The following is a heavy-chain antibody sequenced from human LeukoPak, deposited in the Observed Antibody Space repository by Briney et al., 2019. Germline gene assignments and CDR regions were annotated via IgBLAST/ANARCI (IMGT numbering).Heavy chain of an antibody. J-gene: IGHJ3*02. CDR3: ASSSGSYPLDAFDI. V-gene: IGHV4-38-2*02. CDR1: GYSISSGYY. CDR2: IYHSGST. Sequence: SETLSLTCTVSGYSISSGYYWGWIRQPPGKGLEWIGSIYHSGSTNYNPSLNSRVTISVDTSKNHFSLKLSSVTAADTAVYYCASSSGSYPLDAFDIWGQGTMVTVSS. D-gene: IGHD3-10*01.